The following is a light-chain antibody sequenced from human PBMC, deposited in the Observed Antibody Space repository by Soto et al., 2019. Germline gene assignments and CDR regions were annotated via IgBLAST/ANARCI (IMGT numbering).Light chain of an antibody. CDR1: NIGSQS. CDR2: YDR. CDR3: HVWDSSNDHSGV. Sequence: SYELTQPPSVSVSPGKTASITCGGNNIGSQSVHWYQQKPGQAPVLVVFYDRVRPSGIPERFSGSHSGNTATLTISRVEAGDEADHFRHVWDSSNDHSGVFGGGTKVTVL. V-gene: IGLV3-21*04. J-gene: IGLJ2*01.